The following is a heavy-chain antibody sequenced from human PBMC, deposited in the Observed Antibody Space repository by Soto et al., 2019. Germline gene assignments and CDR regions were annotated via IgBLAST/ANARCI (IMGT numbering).Heavy chain of an antibody. CDR2: IRDGGEST. J-gene: IGHJ4*02. V-gene: IGHV3-23*01. CDR3: VKDGWEN. CDR1: GFPFGGYT. D-gene: IGHD6-19*01. Sequence: EVQLLESGGGLAQPGGSLRLSCAASGFPFGGYTMSWVRQAPGKGLEWVSAIRDGGESTYYADSVKGRFTISRDNSKNTRYLQLNSLRHEDTAGYFCVKDGWENWGQGTLVTVSS.